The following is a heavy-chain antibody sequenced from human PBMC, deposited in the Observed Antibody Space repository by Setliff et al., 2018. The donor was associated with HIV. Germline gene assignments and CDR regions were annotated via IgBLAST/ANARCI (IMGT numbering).Heavy chain of an antibody. D-gene: IGHD7-27*01. V-gene: IGHV4-39*07. CDR1: GGSISSSSYY. Sequence: SETLSLTCAVSGGSISSSSYYWGWIRQPPGKGLEWIGSIYYSGSTYYNPSLKSRVTISVDTSKNQLSLKLSSVTAADTAVYYCARQVGNKVLFDSWGQGTLVTVSS. CDR3: ARQVGNKVLFDS. J-gene: IGHJ4*02. CDR2: IYYSGST.